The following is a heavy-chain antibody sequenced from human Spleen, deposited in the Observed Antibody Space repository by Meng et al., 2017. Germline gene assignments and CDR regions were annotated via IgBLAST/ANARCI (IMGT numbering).Heavy chain of an antibody. D-gene: IGHD6-13*01. CDR2: INPKSGDT. Sequence: QVALVQSGAEVRMPGASVKVSCKASGYSLNTYYMHWVRQAPGPGLEWMGRINPKSGDTHYAQRFQGRVSMTGDTSISTAYMELSGLRSDDTAMYYCARDEDISAAGKLFGDYWGQGTLVTVSS. CDR3: ARDEDISAAGKLFGDY. V-gene: IGHV1-2*06. J-gene: IGHJ4*02. CDR1: GYSLNTYY.